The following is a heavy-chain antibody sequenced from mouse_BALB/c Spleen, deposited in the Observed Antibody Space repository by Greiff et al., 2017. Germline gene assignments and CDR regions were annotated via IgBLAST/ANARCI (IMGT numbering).Heavy chain of an antibody. Sequence: VQLVESGPGLVAPSQSLSITCTVSGFSLTSYGVHWVRQPPGKGLEWLGVIWAGGSTNYNSALMSRLSISKDNSKSQVFLKMNSLQTDDTAMYYCAREDYRYGFYAMDYWGQGTSVTVSS. J-gene: IGHJ4*01. D-gene: IGHD2-14*01. CDR2: IWAGGST. V-gene: IGHV2-9*02. CDR3: AREDYRYGFYAMDY. CDR1: GFSLTSYG.